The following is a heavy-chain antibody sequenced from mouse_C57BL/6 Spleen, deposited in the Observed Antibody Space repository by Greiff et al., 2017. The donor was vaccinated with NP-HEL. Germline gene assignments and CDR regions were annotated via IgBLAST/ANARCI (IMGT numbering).Heavy chain of an antibody. V-gene: IGHV2-9-1*01. J-gene: IGHJ1*03. Sequence: VQLQESGPGLVAPSQSLSITCTVSGFSLTSYAISWVRQPPGKGLEWLGVIWTGGGTNYNSALKSILSISKDNSKSQVFLKMNSLQTDDTARYYCARISLITTVVDWYFDVWGTGTTVTVSS. D-gene: IGHD1-1*01. CDR3: ARISLITTVVDWYFDV. CDR2: IWTGGGT. CDR1: GFSLTSYA.